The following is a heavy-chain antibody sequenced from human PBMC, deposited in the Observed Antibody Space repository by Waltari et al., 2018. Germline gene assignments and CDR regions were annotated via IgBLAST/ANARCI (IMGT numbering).Heavy chain of an antibody. CDR2: IRTYNGET. V-gene: IGHV1-18*01. CDR1: GYSFSSYS. Sequence: QVHLVQSGAEVKKPGASVKVSCKASGYSFSSYSLNWVRQVPGQGLEWMGWIRTYNGETNYAQKSQGRCTMTTDTSTSTAYMELRSLTSDDTAVYYCARDHGVLYFQHWGQGTLVTVSS. J-gene: IGHJ1*01. D-gene: IGHD2-8*01. CDR3: ARDHGVLYFQH.